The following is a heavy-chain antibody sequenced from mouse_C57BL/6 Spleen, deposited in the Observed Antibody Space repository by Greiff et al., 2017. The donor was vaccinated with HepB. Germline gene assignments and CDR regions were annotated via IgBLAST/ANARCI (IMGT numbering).Heavy chain of an antibody. CDR1: GYTFTSYW. V-gene: IGHV1-7*01. CDR2: LNPSSGYT. D-gene: IGHD1-1*01. Sequence: QVQLKESGAELAKPGASVKLSCKASGYTFTSYWMHWVKQRPGQGLEWIGYLNPSSGYTKYNHKLKDKATLTADTSSRTAYMQLSSLTYEDSAVEYWARGEITTGYYFDYWGQGTTLTVAS. CDR3: ARGEITTGYYFDY. J-gene: IGHJ2*01.